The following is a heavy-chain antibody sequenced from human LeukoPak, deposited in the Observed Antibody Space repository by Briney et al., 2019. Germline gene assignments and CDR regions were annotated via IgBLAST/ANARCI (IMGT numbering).Heavy chain of an antibody. CDR2: IYYSGST. CDR1: GGSISYYY. D-gene: IGHD3-22*01. Sequence: SETLSLTCTVSGGSISYYYWSWIRQPPGKGLEWIGYIYYSGSTNYNPSLKSRVTISVDTSKNQFSLKLSSVTAADTAVYYCARDRHYYDSSGYYAGFDYWGQGTLVTVSS. V-gene: IGHV4-59*01. J-gene: IGHJ4*02. CDR3: ARDRHYYDSSGYYAGFDY.